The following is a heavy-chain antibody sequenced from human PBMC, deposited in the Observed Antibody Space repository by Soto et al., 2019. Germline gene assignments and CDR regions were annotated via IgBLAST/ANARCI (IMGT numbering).Heavy chain of an antibody. J-gene: IGHJ4*02. CDR3: ARHRITIYRVGKVYYFDY. CDR2: VSYTGTT. Sequence: PPETLSLTAKDSGGSITNGSFFWGWFRQPPGQGLAGMGSVSYTGTTYNNPCRKSRVTISVDTSKKQFSLTLISVTAADTAVYYCARHRITIYRVGKVYYFDYWGPGTMVTVSS. CDR1: GGSITNGSFF. D-gene: IGHD3-3*01. V-gene: IGHV4-39*01.